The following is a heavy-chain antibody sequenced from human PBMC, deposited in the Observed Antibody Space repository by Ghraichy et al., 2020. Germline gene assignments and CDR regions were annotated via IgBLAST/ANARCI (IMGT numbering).Heavy chain of an antibody. V-gene: IGHV3-30*04. CDR2: ISYDGSNK. CDR3: ASDSESGSYYYYYYYYGMDV. CDR1: GFTFSRYA. J-gene: IGHJ6*02. Sequence: GGSLRLSCAASGFTFSRYAMHWVRQAPGKGLEWVAVISYDGSNKYYVDSVKGRFTISRDNSKNTLYLQMNSLRAEDTAVYYCASDSESGSYYYYYYYYGMDVWGQGTTVTLSS. D-gene: IGHD1-26*01.